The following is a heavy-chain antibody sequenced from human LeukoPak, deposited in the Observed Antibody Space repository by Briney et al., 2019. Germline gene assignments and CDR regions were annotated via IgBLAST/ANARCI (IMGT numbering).Heavy chain of an antibody. D-gene: IGHD5-18*01. Sequence: PSQTLSLTCTVSGGSISSGGYYWGWIRQPPGKGLEWSGYIYYSGSTYYNPSLRSRFTISVDSSKNQCSLKLSSVTAADTAVYYCARGGGYSYGTFDYWGQGTLVTVSS. CDR3: ARGGGYSYGTFDY. CDR2: IYYSGST. CDR1: GGSISSGGYY. V-gene: IGHV4-30-4*01. J-gene: IGHJ4*02.